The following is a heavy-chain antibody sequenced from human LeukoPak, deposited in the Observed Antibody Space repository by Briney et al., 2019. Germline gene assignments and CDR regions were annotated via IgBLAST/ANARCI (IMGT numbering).Heavy chain of an antibody. CDR3: ARGNRNYYDSSGYSSYYYYYYMDV. J-gene: IGHJ6*03. CDR1: GGSISSYY. CDR2: IYYSGST. V-gene: IGHV4-59*01. D-gene: IGHD3-22*01. Sequence: SETLSLTCTVSGGSISSYYWSWIRQPPGKGLEWIGYIYYSGSTNYNPSLKSRVTISVDTSKNQFSLKLSSVTAADTAVYYCARGNRNYYDSSGYSSYYYYYYMDVWGKGTTVTVSS.